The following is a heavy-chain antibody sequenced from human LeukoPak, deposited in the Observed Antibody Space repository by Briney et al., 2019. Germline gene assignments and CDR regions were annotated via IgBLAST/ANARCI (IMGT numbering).Heavy chain of an antibody. D-gene: IGHD6-19*01. Sequence: PGGSLRLSCAASGFTFSSYAMSWVRQAPGKGLEWVSGVSGSGDSTYYTDSVKGRFTISRDISGNTMYLQMNSLRVEDTAIYYCAKDLYTVPGACDYWGRGTLVTVSS. CDR1: GFTFSSYA. J-gene: IGHJ4*02. CDR2: VSGSGDST. CDR3: AKDLYTVPGACDY. V-gene: IGHV3-23*01.